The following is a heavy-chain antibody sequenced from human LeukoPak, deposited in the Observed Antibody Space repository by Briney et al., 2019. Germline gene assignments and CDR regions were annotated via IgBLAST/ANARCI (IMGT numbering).Heavy chain of an antibody. V-gene: IGHV4-59*01. CDR3: ARTYFDWLLFDY. CDR2: IYYSGST. D-gene: IGHD3-9*01. J-gene: IGHJ4*02. CDR1: GGSISSYY. Sequence: PSETLSLTCTVSGGSISSYYWSWIRQPPGKGLEWIGYIYYSGSTNYNPSLKSRVTISVDTSKNQFSLKLSSVTAADTAVYYCARTYFDWLLFDYWGQGTLVTVSP.